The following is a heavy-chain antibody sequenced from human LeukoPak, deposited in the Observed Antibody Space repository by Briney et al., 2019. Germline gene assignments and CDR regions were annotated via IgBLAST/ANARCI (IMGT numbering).Heavy chain of an antibody. D-gene: IGHD6-13*01. Sequence: ASVKVSCKASGYTFTSYDINWVRQATGQGREWMGWMSPNSGNTGYAQKFQGRVTITRNTSISTAYMELSSLRSEDTAVYYCARGLLSGSSWYHLDYWGQGTLVTVSS. CDR2: MSPNSGNT. V-gene: IGHV1-8*03. J-gene: IGHJ4*02. CDR1: GYTFTSYD. CDR3: ARGLLSGSSWYHLDY.